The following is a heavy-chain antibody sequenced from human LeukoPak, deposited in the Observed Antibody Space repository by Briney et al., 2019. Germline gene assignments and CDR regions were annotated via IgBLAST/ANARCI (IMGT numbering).Heavy chain of an antibody. CDR1: GGTFTTYT. V-gene: IGHV1-69*13. Sequence: SVTLSFTASGGTFTTYTISWVRQAPGQGLEWMGVIIPIFGTAHYAQKFQGRVTITADEFTSTAYMELSSLRSEDTAVYYCARDPYYYDSSGYYRVSPFDYWGQGTLVTVSS. CDR2: IIPIFGTA. CDR3: ARDPYYYDSSGYYRVSPFDY. J-gene: IGHJ4*02. D-gene: IGHD3-22*01.